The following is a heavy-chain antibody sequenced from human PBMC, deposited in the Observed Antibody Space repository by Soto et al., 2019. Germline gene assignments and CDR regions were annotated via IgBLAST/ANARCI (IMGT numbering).Heavy chain of an antibody. CDR2: INPGYATS. J-gene: IGHJ6*02. Sequence: ASVKVSCKASGYTFTSYAMHWVRQAPGQRLEWMGWINPGYATSKYSQKFQGRVTITADESTSTVYMELRTLRPEDTAVYYCAREGLVLVPTTVNSDYYYYAMDVWGQGTTVTVSS. CDR1: GYTFTSYA. V-gene: IGHV1-3*01. CDR3: AREGLVLVPTTVNSDYYYYAMDV. D-gene: IGHD4-17*01.